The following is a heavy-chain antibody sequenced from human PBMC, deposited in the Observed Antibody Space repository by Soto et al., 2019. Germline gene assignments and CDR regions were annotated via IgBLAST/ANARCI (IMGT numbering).Heavy chain of an antibody. Sequence: SSETLSLTCAVYGGSFSGYYWSWIRQPPGKGLEWIGEINHSGSTNYNPSLKSRVTIPVDTSKNQFSLKLSSVTAADTAVYYCARRRGYYGSGKPNFFDIWGQGTMVTVSS. CDR1: GGSFSGYY. CDR2: INHSGST. J-gene: IGHJ3*02. V-gene: IGHV4-34*01. CDR3: ARRRGYYGSGKPNFFDI. D-gene: IGHD3-10*01.